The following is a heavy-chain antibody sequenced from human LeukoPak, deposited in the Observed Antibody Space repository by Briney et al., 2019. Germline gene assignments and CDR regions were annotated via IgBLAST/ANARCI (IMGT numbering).Heavy chain of an antibody. CDR1: GFNLSDYY. J-gene: IGHJ4*02. CDR2: SSSSGSTI. CDR3: ARRRDFIDY. D-gene: IGHD3/OR15-3a*01. V-gene: IGHV3-11*01. Sequence: GGSLRLSCAASGFNLSDYYMSWIRQAPGKGLEWVSYSSSSGSTIYYADSVKGRFAISRDNAKNSLYLQMNSLRVEDTAVYYCARRRDFIDYWGQGTLVTVSS.